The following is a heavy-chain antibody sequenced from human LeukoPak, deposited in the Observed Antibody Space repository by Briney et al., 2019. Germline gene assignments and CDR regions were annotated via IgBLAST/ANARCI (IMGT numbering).Heavy chain of an antibody. Sequence: PSETLSLTCAVYGGSFSGYYWSWIRQPPGKGLEWIGEINHSGSTNYNPSLKSRVTISVDTSKNQFSLKLSSVTAADTAVYYCARQPRGSQWLVSYFDYWGQGTLVTVSS. CDR2: INHSGST. D-gene: IGHD6-19*01. CDR1: GGSFSGYY. CDR3: ARQPRGSQWLVSYFDY. V-gene: IGHV4-34*01. J-gene: IGHJ4*02.